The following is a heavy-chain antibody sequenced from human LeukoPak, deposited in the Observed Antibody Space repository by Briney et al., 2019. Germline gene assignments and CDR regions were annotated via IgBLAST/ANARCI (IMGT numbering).Heavy chain of an antibody. J-gene: IGHJ4*02. CDR3: ARDLKGGRFGELNPPDY. D-gene: IGHD3-10*01. CDR2: IYSGGST. Sequence: GGSLRLSCAASGFTFSSYAMSWVRQAPGKGLEWVSVIYSGGSTYYADSVKGRFTISRDNSKNTLYLQMNSLRAEDTAVYYCARDLKGGRFGELNPPDYWGQGTLVTVSS. CDR1: GFTFSSYA. V-gene: IGHV3-53*01.